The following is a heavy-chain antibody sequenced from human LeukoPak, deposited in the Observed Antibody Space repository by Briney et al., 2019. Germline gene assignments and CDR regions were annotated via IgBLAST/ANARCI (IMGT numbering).Heavy chain of an antibody. D-gene: IGHD3-10*01. V-gene: IGHV3-13*01. CDR2: IGTAGDT. J-gene: IGHJ4*02. Sequence: GGSLRLSCAASGFTFSSYDMHWVRQATGKGLEWVSAIGTAGDTYYPGSVKGRFTISRDNAKNSLYLQMNSLRAEDTAVYYCARDAWFGELWGGFGFDYWGQGTLVTVSS. CDR1: GFTFSSYD. CDR3: ARDAWFGELWGGFGFDY.